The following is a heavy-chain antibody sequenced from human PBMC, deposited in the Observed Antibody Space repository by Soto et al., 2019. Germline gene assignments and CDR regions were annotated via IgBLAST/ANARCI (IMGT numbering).Heavy chain of an antibody. V-gene: IGHV3-23*01. CDR2: ISGSGGST. Sequence: GGSLRLSCAASGFTFSSYAMSRVRQAPGKGLEWVSAISGSGGSTYYADSVKGRFTISRDNSKNTLYLQMNSLRAEDTAVYYCAKDLRGYSGYDPYWGQGTLVTVSS. CDR1: GFTFSSYA. J-gene: IGHJ4*02. D-gene: IGHD5-12*01. CDR3: AKDLRGYSGYDPY.